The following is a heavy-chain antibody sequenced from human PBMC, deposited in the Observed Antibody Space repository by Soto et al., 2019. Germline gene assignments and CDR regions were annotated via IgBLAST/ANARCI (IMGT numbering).Heavy chain of an antibody. D-gene: IGHD2-21*02. V-gene: IGHV1-69*08. CDR2: IIPILGIA. J-gene: IGHJ5*02. Sequence: QVQLVQSGAEVKKPGSSVKVSCKASGGTFSSYTISWVRQAPGQGLEWMGRIIPILGIANYAQKFQGRVTITENKSTSTAYMELSRLRSEDTAVYYCARDTAHIVVVTAIPNWFDPWGQGTLVTVSS. CDR3: ARDTAHIVVVTAIPNWFDP. CDR1: GGTFSSYT.